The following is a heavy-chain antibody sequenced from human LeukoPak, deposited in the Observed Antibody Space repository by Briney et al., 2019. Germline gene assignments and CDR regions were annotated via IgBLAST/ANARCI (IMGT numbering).Heavy chain of an antibody. CDR2: IKSKTDGGTT. CDR3: TTTYNYDSSGSIVDY. J-gene: IGHJ4*02. D-gene: IGHD3-22*01. Sequence: GGSLRLSCAASGCTFRNAWMTWVRQAPRQGLEWVGRIKSKTDGGTTDYAAPVKVRFTISRDDSKNTLHLQMNSLKTEDTALYYCTTTYNYDSSGSIVDYWGQGTLVTVSS. V-gene: IGHV3-15*01. CDR1: GCTFRNAW.